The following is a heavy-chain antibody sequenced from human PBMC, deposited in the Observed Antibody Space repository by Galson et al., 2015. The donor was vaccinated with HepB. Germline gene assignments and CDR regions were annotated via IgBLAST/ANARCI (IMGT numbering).Heavy chain of an antibody. CDR2: ISSSSSTI. V-gene: IGHV3-48*01. CDR3: ARGDGTVDY. D-gene: IGHD3/OR15-3a*01. CDR1: GFTFSSYS. Sequence: SLRLSCAASGFTFSSYSMNWVRQAPGKGLEWVSYISSSSSTIYYADSVKGRFTISRDNAKNSLYLQMNSLRAEDTAVYYCARGDGTVDYWGQGTLVTVSS. J-gene: IGHJ4*02.